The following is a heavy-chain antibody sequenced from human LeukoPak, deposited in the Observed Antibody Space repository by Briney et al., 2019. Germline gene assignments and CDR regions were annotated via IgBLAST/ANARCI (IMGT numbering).Heavy chain of an antibody. V-gene: IGHV1-24*01. CDR1: GYTLTELS. D-gene: IGHD3-3*01. J-gene: IGHJ5*02. Sequence: ASVKVSCKVSGYTLTELSMHWLRQAPGKGLEWMGGFDPEDGETIYAQKFQGRVTMTEDTSTDTAYMELSSLRSEDTAVYYCATLLRFLEWLGFDPWGQGTLVTVSS. CDR3: ATLLRFLEWLGFDP. CDR2: FDPEDGET.